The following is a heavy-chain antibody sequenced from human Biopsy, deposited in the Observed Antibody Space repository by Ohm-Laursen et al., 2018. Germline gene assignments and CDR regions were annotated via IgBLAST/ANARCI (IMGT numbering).Heavy chain of an antibody. J-gene: IGHJ4*02. CDR2: IIPILCTT. CDR1: TGTFDSYG. D-gene: IGHD2-15*01. Sequence: ASSVKVSCKASTGTFDSYGVTWVRQAPGQGLEWMGRIIPILCTTTYAPKFQGRVTFTADKSSSTAYLELSSLTSEDTAMFYCAREAIGYQLPCDDWGQGTLVTVSS. CDR3: AREAIGYQLPCDD. V-gene: IGHV1-69*04.